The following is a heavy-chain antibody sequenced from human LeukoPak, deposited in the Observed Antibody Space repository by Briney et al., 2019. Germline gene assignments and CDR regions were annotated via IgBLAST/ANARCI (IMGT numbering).Heavy chain of an antibody. CDR2: IYYSGSP. CDR3: ARRLNWNFDY. D-gene: IGHD1-1*01. CDR1: GGSISSSSYY. V-gene: IGHV4-39*01. J-gene: IGHJ4*02. Sequence: SETLSLTCTVSGGSISSSSYYWGWIRQPPGKGLEWIGSIYYSGSPYYNPSLKSRVTISVDTSKNQFSLKLSSVTAADTAVYYCARRLNWNFDYWGQGTLVTVSS.